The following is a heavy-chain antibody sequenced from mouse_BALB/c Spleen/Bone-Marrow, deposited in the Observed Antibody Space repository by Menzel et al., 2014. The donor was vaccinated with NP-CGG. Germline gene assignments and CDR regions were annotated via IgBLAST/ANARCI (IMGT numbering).Heavy chain of an antibody. V-gene: IGHV5-17*02. J-gene: IGHJ4*01. Sequence: EVMLVESGGGLVQPGGSRKLSCAASGFTFSSFGMHWVRQAPEKGLEWVAYISCDSSTIYYADTVKGRFTISRDNPKNXLFLQMTSLRSEDTAMYYCARWSHYDAMDYWGQGTSVTVSS. D-gene: IGHD2-13*01. CDR1: GFTFSSFG. CDR2: ISCDSSTI. CDR3: ARWSHYDAMDY.